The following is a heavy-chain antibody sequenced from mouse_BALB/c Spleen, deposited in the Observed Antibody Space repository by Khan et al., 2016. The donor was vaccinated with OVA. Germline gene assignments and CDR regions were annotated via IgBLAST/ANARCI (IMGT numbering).Heavy chain of an antibody. J-gene: IGHJ3*01. CDR2: ISTYYGAA. CDR1: GYTFTDYA. V-gene: IGHV1S137*01. Sequence: QVQLQQSGAELVRPGVSVKISCKGSGYTFTDYAMHWVKQSHAKSLEWIGVISTYYGAASYNQKFTGKATMTVDKSSRTADMELARLTSEDSAIYYCARGGRFGYWGQGTLVTVSA. D-gene: IGHD3-3*01. CDR3: ARGGRFGY.